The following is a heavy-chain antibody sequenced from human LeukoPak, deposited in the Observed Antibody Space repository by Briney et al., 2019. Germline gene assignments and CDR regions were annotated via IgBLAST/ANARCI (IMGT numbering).Heavy chain of an antibody. CDR2: ISDSGGRT. D-gene: IGHD1-26*01. J-gene: IGHJ4*02. Sequence: GGSLRLSCAVSGITLSNYGMSWVRQAPGKGLEWVAGISDSGGRTNYADSVKGRFTISRDNPKNTLYLQMNSLRAEDTAVYYCAKVDVGATFYFEKWGQGTLATVSS. V-gene: IGHV3-23*01. CDR1: GITLSNYG. CDR3: AKVDVGATFYFEK.